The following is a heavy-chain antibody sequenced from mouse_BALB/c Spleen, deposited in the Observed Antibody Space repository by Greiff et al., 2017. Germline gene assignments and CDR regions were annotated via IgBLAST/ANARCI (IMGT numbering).Heavy chain of an antibody. CDR3: ARYGNPERFAD. CDR2: INPYNGAT. J-gene: IGHJ3*01. CDR1: GYSFTGYY. D-gene: IGHD2-1*01. Sequence: VQLKESGPELVKPGASVKISCKASGYSFTGYYMHWVKQSHVKSLEWIGRINPYNGATSYNHNFKDKASLTVDKSSSTAYMELHSLTSEDSAVYYCARYGNPERFADWGQGTLVTVSA. V-gene: IGHV1-31*01.